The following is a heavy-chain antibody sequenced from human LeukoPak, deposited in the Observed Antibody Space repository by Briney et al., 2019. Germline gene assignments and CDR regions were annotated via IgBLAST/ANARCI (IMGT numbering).Heavy chain of an antibody. CDR1: GFTVSSNY. CDR3: AKDPAIFGVVTNWFDP. J-gene: IGHJ5*02. D-gene: IGHD3-3*01. Sequence: GGSLRLSCAASGFTVSSNYMSWVRQAPGKGLEWVSVIYSGGSTYYADSVKGRFTISRDNSKNTLYLQMNSLRAEDTAVYYCAKDPAIFGVVTNWFDPWGQGTLVTVSS. V-gene: IGHV3-66*02. CDR2: IYSGGST.